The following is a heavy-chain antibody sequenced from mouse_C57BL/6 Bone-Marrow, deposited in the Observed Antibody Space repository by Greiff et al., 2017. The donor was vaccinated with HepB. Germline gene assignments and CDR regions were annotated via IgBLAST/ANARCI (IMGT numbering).Heavy chain of an antibody. D-gene: IGHD2-5*01. CDR1: GFSFNTYA. Sequence: EVMLVESGGGLVQPKGSLKLSCAASGFSFNTYAMNWVRQAPGKGLEWVARIRSKSNNYATYYADSVKDRFTISRDDSESMLYLQMNNLKTEDTAMYYCVRPRYSNHYYAMDYWGQGTSVTVSS. J-gene: IGHJ4*01. V-gene: IGHV10-1*01. CDR3: VRPRYSNHYYAMDY. CDR2: IRSKSNNYAT.